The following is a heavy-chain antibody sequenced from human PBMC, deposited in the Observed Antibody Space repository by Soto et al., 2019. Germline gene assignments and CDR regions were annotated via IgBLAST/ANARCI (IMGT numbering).Heavy chain of an antibody. V-gene: IGHV4-31*02. J-gene: IGHJ6*02. Sequence: TVSGGSISSGDYYWSWIRQHPGKGLEWIGYIYYSGSTYYNPSLKSRVTISVDTSKNQFSLKLSSVTAADTAVYYCARGGQDYYYYYGMDVWGQGTTVTVSS. CDR3: ARGGQDYYYYYGMDV. CDR1: GGSISSGDYY. CDR2: IYYSGST.